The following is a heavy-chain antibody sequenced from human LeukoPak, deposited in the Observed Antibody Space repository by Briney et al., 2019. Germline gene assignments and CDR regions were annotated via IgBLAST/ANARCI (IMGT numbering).Heavy chain of an antibody. V-gene: IGHV3-30*03. J-gene: IGHJ4*02. Sequence: GGSLRLSCAASGFTFSSYAMHWVRQAPGKGLEWVAVISFDGSNKYYAGSVKGRFTISRDNSKNTLYLQTNSLRAADTAVYYCARDVGNWNDGNVYWGQGILVTVSS. D-gene: IGHD1-1*01. CDR1: GFTFSSYA. CDR3: ARDVGNWNDGNVY. CDR2: ISFDGSNK.